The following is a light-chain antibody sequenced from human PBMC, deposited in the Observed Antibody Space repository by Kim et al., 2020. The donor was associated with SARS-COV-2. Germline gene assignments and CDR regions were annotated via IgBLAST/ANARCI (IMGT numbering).Light chain of an antibody. CDR3: QPRDSGGKVV. V-gene: IGLV3-19*01. CDR1: SLRSYY. CDR2: GRN. J-gene: IGLJ2*01. Sequence: SSELTQDPVVSVALGQTVRITCQGDSLRSYYATWYQQKPRQAPVLVIYGRNNRPSGIPDRFSGSASGNTASLTISGTQAEDEADFYCQPRDSGGKVVFGGGTQLTVL.